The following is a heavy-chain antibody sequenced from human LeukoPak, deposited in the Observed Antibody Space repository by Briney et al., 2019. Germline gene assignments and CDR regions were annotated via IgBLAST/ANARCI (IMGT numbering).Heavy chain of an antibody. CDR2: ISDDGSRK. CDR3: AKDRSTTWSFDY. J-gene: IGHJ4*02. D-gene: IGHD6-13*01. CDR1: GFTFSFSG. Sequence: PGGSLRLSCAASGFTFSFSGMYWVRQAPGKGLEWLAFISDDGSRKYFADSVKGRFTISRDNSKNTLFLQMNSQRTEDTAVYYCAKDRSTTWSFDYWGQGTLVTVSS. V-gene: IGHV3-30*18.